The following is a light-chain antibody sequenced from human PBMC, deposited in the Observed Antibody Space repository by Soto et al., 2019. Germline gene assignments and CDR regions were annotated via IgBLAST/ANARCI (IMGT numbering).Light chain of an antibody. V-gene: IGLV2-23*01. CDR3: CSYAGSRTLFV. CDR2: EDS. CDR1: SNDVGAYDL. Sequence: QSALTQPASVSGSPGQSITISCTGTSNDVGAYDLVSWDQHHPGKAPKLIIYEDSKRPSGVPNRFSATKSGNTASLTISGLQAGDEAYYYCCSYAGSRTLFVFGTGTKVTVL. J-gene: IGLJ1*01.